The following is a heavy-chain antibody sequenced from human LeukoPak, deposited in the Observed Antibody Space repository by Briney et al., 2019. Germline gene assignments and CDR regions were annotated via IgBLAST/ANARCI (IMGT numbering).Heavy chain of an antibody. V-gene: IGHV4-59*01. CDR3: ARMSASGSYYNRPPPSFFDY. D-gene: IGHD3-10*01. CDR1: GGSISSYY. J-gene: IGHJ4*02. Sequence: SSETLSLTCTVSGGSISSYYWSWIRQPPGKGLEWVGYIFHSGSTNYNPSLKSRVTISLDTSKNQFSLKLTSVTAADAAVYYCARMSASGSYYNRPPPSFFDYWGQGTLVPVSS. CDR2: IFHSGST.